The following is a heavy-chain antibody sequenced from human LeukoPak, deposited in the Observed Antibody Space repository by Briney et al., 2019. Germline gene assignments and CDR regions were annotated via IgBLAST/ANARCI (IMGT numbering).Heavy chain of an antibody. CDR2: ISWNSGSI. CDR1: GFTFDDYA. J-gene: IGHJ4*02. D-gene: IGHD6-19*01. V-gene: IGHV3-9*01. Sequence: PGGSLRLSCAASGFTFDDYAMHWVRQAPGKGLEWVSGISWNSGSIGYADSVKGRFTISRDNAKNSLYLQMNSLRAEDTALYYCAKDPYSSGWTVFDYWGQGTLVTVSS. CDR3: AKDPYSSGWTVFDY.